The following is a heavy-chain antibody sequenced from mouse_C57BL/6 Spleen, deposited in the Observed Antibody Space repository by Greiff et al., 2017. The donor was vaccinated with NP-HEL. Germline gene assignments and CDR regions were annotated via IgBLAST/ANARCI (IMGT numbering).Heavy chain of an antibody. CDR3: VSDGWDYFDY. J-gene: IGHJ2*01. CDR1: GFSFNTYA. V-gene: IGHV10-1*01. D-gene: IGHD2-3*01. Sequence: EVKLVESGGGLVQPKGSLKLSCAASGFSFNTYAMNWVRQAPGKGLEWVARIRSKSNNYATYYADSVKDRFTISRDDSESMLYLQMNNLKTEDTAMYYCVSDGWDYFDYWGQGTTLTVSS. CDR2: IRSKSNNYAT.